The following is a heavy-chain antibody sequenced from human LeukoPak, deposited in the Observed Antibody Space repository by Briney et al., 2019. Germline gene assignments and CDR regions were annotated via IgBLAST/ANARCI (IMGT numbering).Heavy chain of an antibody. J-gene: IGHJ4*02. Sequence: PGGSLRLSCAASGFTFSSFGMHWVRQPPGKGLEWVAVIWYDGSEKHYADSVKGRFTLSRDNSKDTLYLQMSSLRADDTAVYYCARRYYSGGHLDYWGQGTPVTVSS. CDR3: ARRYYSGGHLDY. V-gene: IGHV3-33*01. CDR1: GFTFSSFG. D-gene: IGHD3-22*01. CDR2: IWYDGSEK.